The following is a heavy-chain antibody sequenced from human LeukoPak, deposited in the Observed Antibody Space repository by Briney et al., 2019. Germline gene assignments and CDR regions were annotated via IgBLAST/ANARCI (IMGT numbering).Heavy chain of an antibody. D-gene: IGHD1-26*01. Sequence: SETLSLTCTVSSGSMRGYHWSWIRQPAGKGLEWIGRILDSGTTNYNPSLKSRLTISVDRSKTQSSLNLNSVTAADTAVYYCVRERPAGGGSYYWFGPWGQGTLVTVSS. J-gene: IGHJ5*02. CDR3: VRERPAGGGSYYWFGP. CDR1: SGSMRGYH. CDR2: ILDSGTT. V-gene: IGHV4-4*07.